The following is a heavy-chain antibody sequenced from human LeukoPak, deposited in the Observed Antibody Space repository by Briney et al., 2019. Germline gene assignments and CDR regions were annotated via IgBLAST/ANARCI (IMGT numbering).Heavy chain of an antibody. Sequence: PSETVSLTCTVSGDSISSYYWSWIRQPPGKGLEWIGYLSYSGTSNYNPSLKSRLTISIDTSNNQFSLRLTSVTAADTAVYFCARGVNWIDPWGQGTLVTVSS. CDR1: GDSISSYY. D-gene: IGHD6-6*01. J-gene: IGHJ5*02. CDR2: LSYSGTS. CDR3: ARGVNWIDP. V-gene: IGHV4-59*01.